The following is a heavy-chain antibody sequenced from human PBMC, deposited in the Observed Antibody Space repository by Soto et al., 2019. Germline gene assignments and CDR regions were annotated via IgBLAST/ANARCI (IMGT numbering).Heavy chain of an antibody. CDR3: AVAAEPYYFHS. D-gene: IGHD2-15*01. J-gene: IGHJ4*02. CDR2: ISAYNGNT. Sequence: QVQLVQSGAEVKKPGASVKVSCKASGYTFTSYGISWVRQAPGQGLEWMGWISAYNGNTNYAQKHQGRVTMTTDTSTITAYMELRSLRYHDTSVDYCAVAAEPYYFHSWGQGTQVTVSS. V-gene: IGHV1-18*01. CDR1: GYTFTSYG.